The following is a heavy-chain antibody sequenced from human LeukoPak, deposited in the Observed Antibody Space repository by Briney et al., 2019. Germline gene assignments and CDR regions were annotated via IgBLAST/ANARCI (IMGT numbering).Heavy chain of an antibody. V-gene: IGHV3-30*04. CDR2: ISFDGSVK. CDR3: ARHFGGFDF. Sequence: PGRSLRLSCAASGFPFSDYAMHWVRQAPGKGLEWVAVISFDGSVKDFADSVKGRFTISRDNSKSTLYLQMNSLRPEDTAVYYCARHFGGFDFWGQGTMVTVSS. CDR1: GFPFSDYA. D-gene: IGHD4-23*01. J-gene: IGHJ3*01.